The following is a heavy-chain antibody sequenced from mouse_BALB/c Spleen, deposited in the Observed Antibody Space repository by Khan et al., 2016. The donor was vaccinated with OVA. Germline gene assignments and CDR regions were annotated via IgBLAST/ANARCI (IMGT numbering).Heavy chain of an antibody. V-gene: IGHV2-6-7*01. J-gene: IGHJ4*01. D-gene: IGHD2-4*01. CDR2: IWGDGST. CDR3: AREIYYDYAYYYAMDN. CDR1: GFSLTGYG. Sequence: QVQLKQSGPGLVAPSQSLSITCTVSGFSLTGYGVNWVRQPPGKGLEWLGMIWGDGSTDYNSALKSRLSISKDNSKSQVFLKMNSLQTDDTARYYCAREIYYDYAYYYAMDNWGQGTSVTVSS.